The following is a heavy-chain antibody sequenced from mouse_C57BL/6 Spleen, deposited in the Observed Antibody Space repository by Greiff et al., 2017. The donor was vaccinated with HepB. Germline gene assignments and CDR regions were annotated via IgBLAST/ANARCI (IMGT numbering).Heavy chain of an antibody. V-gene: IGHV1-59*01. CDR2: IDPSDSYT. J-gene: IGHJ1*03. D-gene: IGHD1-1*01. CDR1: GYTFTSYW. CDR3: ARKVIVATGYFDV. Sequence: VQLQQSGAELVRPGTSVKLSCKASGYTFTSYWMHWVKQRPGQGLEWIGVIDPSDSYTNYNQKFKGKATLTVDTSSSTDYMQLSSLTSEDSAVYYCARKVIVATGYFDVWGTGTTVTVAS.